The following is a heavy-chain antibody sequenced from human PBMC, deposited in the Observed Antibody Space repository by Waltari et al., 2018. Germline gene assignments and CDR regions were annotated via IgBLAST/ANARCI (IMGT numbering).Heavy chain of an antibody. CDR2: IYTSGST. Sequence: QVQLQESGPGLVKPSQTLSLTCTVSGGSISSGSYYWSWIRQPAGKGLEWIGRIYTSGSTNYNPSLKSRVTISVDTSKNQFSLKLSSVTAADTAVYYCAREGGGSSNFDYWGQGTLVTVSS. CDR1: GGSISSGSYY. V-gene: IGHV4-61*02. CDR3: AREGGGSSNFDY. J-gene: IGHJ4*02. D-gene: IGHD1-26*01.